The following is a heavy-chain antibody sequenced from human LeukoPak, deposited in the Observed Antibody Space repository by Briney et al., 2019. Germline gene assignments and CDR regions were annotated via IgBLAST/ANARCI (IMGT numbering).Heavy chain of an antibody. CDR2: LRYDGSNQ. Sequence: GSPRLPCHASGFPFHSYGMHWVRQAPSKGPEWVAFLRYDGSNQYYADPVKGRFPISRDNSKNTLYLQLNSLRAGDTAVYYCAKDFLPRSGGSDYWGQGTLVTVSS. CDR1: GFPFHSYG. J-gene: IGHJ4*02. D-gene: IGHD3-10*01. CDR3: AKDFLPRSGGSDY. V-gene: IGHV3-30*02.